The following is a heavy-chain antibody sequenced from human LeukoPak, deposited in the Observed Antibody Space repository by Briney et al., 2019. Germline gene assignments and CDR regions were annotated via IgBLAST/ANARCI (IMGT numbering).Heavy chain of an antibody. D-gene: IGHD5-18*01. CDR1: GATFSTYA. CDR3: ARTPQHSYYYYNMDV. V-gene: IGHV1-69*05. Sequence: GASVKLSCKASGATFSTYAITWVRQAPGQGLEWMGGIIPIFGTANYAQKFQDRVTITTDASTSTVYMELTSLRSEDTAVYYCARTPQHSYYYYNMDVWGKGTTVTVAS. CDR2: IIPIFGTA. J-gene: IGHJ6*03.